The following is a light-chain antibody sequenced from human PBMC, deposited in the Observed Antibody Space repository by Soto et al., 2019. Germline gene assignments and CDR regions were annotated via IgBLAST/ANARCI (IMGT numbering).Light chain of an antibody. CDR1: QGISNY. Sequence: DIQMTQSPSSLSASVGDRVTITCRASQGISNYLAWYQQKPGKVPKLLIYAASTLQSGVPSRFSGSGSGTDFNLTIRRLQPEDVATYYCQKCGIAPFTFGGGTKVELK. V-gene: IGKV1-27*01. CDR3: QKCGIAPFT. J-gene: IGKJ4*01. CDR2: AAS.